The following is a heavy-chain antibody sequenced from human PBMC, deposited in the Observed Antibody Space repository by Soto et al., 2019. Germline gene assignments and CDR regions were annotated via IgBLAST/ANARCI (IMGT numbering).Heavy chain of an antibody. CDR1: GFTFSSYG. CDR2: ISYDGRNK. J-gene: IGHJ4*02. V-gene: IGHV3-30*18. D-gene: IGHD6-19*01. Sequence: GSLRLSCEASGFTFSSYGMHWVRQAPGKGLEWVAVISYDGRNKYYTDSVKGRFTISRDMSKNTLYLQMTSLRADDTAVYYCAKNARAYSSGWYFDYWGQGSLVTVSS. CDR3: AKNARAYSSGWYFDY.